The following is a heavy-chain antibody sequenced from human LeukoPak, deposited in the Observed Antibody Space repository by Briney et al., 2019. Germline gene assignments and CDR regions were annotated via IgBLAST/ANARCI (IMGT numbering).Heavy chain of an antibody. D-gene: IGHD6-19*01. J-gene: IGHJ4*02. CDR1: GYTFTGYY. Sequence: ASVKVSCKASGYTFTGYYMHWVRQAPGQGLEGMGWINPNSGDTNYAQKFQGRVTMTRDTSISTAYMELSRLRSDDTAVYYCARVSSGWSPRHYFDYWGQGTLVTVSS. CDR2: INPNSGDT. CDR3: ARVSSGWSPRHYFDY. V-gene: IGHV1-2*02.